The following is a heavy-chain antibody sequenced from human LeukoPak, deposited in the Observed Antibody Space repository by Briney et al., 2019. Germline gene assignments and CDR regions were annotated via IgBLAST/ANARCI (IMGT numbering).Heavy chain of an antibody. CDR1: GGTFSSYA. J-gene: IGHJ4*02. Sequence: SVKVSCKASGGTFSSYAISWVRQAPGQGLEWMGGIIPIFGTANYAQKFQGRVTITADESTSTAYTELSSLRSEDTAVYYCARAQTYYDYVWGSYRYTYFDYWGQGTLVTVSS. V-gene: IGHV1-69*13. D-gene: IGHD3-16*02. CDR2: IIPIFGTA. CDR3: ARAQTYYDYVWGSYRYTYFDY.